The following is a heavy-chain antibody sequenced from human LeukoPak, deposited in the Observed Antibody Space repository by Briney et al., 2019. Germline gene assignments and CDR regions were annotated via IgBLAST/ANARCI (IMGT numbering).Heavy chain of an antibody. D-gene: IGHD6-13*01. CDR3: ATGQQLAIFDY. CDR2: FDPEDGET. J-gene: IGHJ4*02. CDR1: GYTLTELS. Sequence: GASVKVSCKVSGYTLTELSMHWVRQAPGKGLEWMGGFDPEDGETIYAQKFKGRVTMTEDTSTDTAYMQLSSLTSEDTAVYYCATGQQLAIFDYWGQGTLVTVSS. V-gene: IGHV1-24*01.